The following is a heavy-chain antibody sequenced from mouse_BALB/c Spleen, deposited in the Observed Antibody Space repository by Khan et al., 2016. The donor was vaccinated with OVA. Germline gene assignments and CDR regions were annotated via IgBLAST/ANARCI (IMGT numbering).Heavy chain of an antibody. CDR2: ISSGRSTI. V-gene: IGHV5-17*02. CDR1: GFTFSSFG. Sequence: QLKESGGGLVQPGGSRKLSCAASGFTFSSFGMHWVRQAPEKGLEWVAYISSGRSTIYYADTVKGRFTISRDNPKNTLFLQMTSLRSEDTAMYYCARSDAMDYWGQGTSVTVSS. CDR3: ARSDAMDY. J-gene: IGHJ4*01.